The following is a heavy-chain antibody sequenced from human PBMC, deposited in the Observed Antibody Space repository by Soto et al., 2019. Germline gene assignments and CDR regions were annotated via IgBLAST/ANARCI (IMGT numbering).Heavy chain of an antibody. Sequence: GGSLRLSCAASGFTFSDYYMSWIRQAPGKGLEWVSYISSGSTIYYADSVKGRFTISRDNAKNSLYLQMNSLRAEDTAVYYWARVQYSSSPRPDYWGQGTLVTVSS. J-gene: IGHJ4*02. D-gene: IGHD6-13*01. CDR2: ISSGSTI. CDR1: GFTFSDYY. V-gene: IGHV3-11*01. CDR3: ARVQYSSSPRPDY.